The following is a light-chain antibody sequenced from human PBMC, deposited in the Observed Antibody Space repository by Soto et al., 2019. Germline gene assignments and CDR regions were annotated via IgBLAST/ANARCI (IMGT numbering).Light chain of an antibody. Sequence: EIVLTMSPGTLSLSPGERATLSCRAGERVSSSYLAWYQRKAGQAPRLLIFGASSRATGNRDKCSGSGTGTDFTLTISRMEPEDFAVDYCQQYGSSPPWTFGQGTKVDIK. V-gene: IGKV3-20*01. CDR1: ERVSSSY. CDR2: GAS. CDR3: QQYGSSPPWT. J-gene: IGKJ1*01.